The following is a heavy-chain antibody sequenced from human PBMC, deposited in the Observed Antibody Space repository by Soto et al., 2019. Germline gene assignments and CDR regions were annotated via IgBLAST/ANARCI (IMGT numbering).Heavy chain of an antibody. CDR3: AKDLGGFPFYFDY. Sequence: GGSLRLSCAGSGFTFSMYAMTWVRQAPGKGLEWVSAISGSGGSTYYADSVKGRFTISRDNSKNTLYLEMNSLRAADTAIYFCAKDLGGFPFYFDYWGRG. D-gene: IGHD5-12*01. V-gene: IGHV3-23*01. CDR2: ISGSGGST. J-gene: IGHJ4*02. CDR1: GFTFSMYA.